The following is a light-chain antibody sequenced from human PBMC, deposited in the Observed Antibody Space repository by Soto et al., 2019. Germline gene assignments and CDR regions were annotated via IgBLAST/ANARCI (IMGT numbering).Light chain of an antibody. CDR1: QSINSW. CDR2: DAS. Sequence: DIQMTQSPSTLSASVGDRVTITCRASQSINSWLAWYQQRPGKVPKLLIYDASSLESGVPSRFSGSGSGTEFSLTISSLQPDDFATYYCQQYNIYWTFGQGTKVDNK. V-gene: IGKV1-5*01. J-gene: IGKJ1*01. CDR3: QQYNIYWT.